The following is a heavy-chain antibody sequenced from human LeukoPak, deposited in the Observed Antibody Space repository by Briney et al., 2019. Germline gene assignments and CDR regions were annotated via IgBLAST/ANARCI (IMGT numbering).Heavy chain of an antibody. CDR2: INHSGST. CDR1: GGSFSGYY. CDR3: ARIPKTYCSGGSCQAPFDP. Sequence: SETLSLTCAVYGGSFSGYYWSWIRQPPGKGLEWIGEINHSGSTNYNPSLKSRVTISVDTSKNQFSLKLSSVTAADTAVYYCARIPKTYCSGGSCQAPFDPWGQGTLVTVSS. V-gene: IGHV4-34*01. J-gene: IGHJ5*02. D-gene: IGHD2-15*01.